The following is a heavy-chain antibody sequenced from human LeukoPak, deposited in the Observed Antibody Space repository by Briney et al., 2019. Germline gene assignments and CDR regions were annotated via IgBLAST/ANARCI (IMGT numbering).Heavy chain of an antibody. J-gene: IGHJ4*02. V-gene: IGHV4-59*01. Sequence: SETLSLTCAVYGGSFSGYYWSWIRQPPGKGLEWIGYIYYSGRTNYNPSLKSRVTISVDTSKNQFSLTLSSVTAADTAVYYCARGQKYRNGYTVTELGSGYFDYWGQGTLVTVSS. CDR3: ARGQKYRNGYTVTELGSGYFDY. CDR2: IYYSGRT. CDR1: GGSFSGYY. D-gene: IGHD5-18*01.